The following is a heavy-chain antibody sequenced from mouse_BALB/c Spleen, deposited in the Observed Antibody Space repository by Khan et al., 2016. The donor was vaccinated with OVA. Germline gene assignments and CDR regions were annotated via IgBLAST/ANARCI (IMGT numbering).Heavy chain of an antibody. J-gene: IGHJ4*01. CDR1: GYSITSNYA. V-gene: IGHV3-2*02. CDR3: ARVNYYGYAMDY. D-gene: IGHD1-1*01. Sequence: EVQLQESGPGLVKPSQSLSLTCTVTGYSITSNYAWNWIRQFPGNKLEWMGYISYSGSTNYNPSLKSRIPITRDTSKNQFFLQLNSVTTEDTAKYYCARVNYYGYAMDYWGQGTSITVSS. CDR2: ISYSGST.